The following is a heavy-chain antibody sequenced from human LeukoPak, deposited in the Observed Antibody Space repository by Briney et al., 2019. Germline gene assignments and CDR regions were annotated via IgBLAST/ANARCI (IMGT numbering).Heavy chain of an antibody. V-gene: IGHV4-39*01. Sequence: SETLSLTCTVSGGSISSGGYYWSWIRQPPGKGLEWIGSIYYSGSTYYNPSLKSRVTISVDTSKNQFSLKLSSVTAADTAVYYCARLAYYDFWSGYSPPSYYFDYWGQGTLVTVSS. J-gene: IGHJ4*02. CDR1: GGSISSGGYY. D-gene: IGHD3-3*01. CDR2: IYYSGST. CDR3: ARLAYYDFWSGYSPPSYYFDY.